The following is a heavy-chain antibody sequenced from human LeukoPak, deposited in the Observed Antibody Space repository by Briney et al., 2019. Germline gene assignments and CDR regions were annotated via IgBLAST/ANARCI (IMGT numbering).Heavy chain of an antibody. CDR2: IYHSGST. CDR3: ARGRYSSSWYGEFDP. D-gene: IGHD6-13*01. CDR1: GGSISSGGYS. Sequence: SETLSLTCAVSGGSISSGGYSWSWIRQPPGKGLEWIGYIYHSGSTYYNPSLKSRVTISVDTSKNQFSLKLSSVTAADTAVYYCARGRYSSSWYGEFDPWGQGTLVTVSS. V-gene: IGHV4-30-2*01. J-gene: IGHJ5*02.